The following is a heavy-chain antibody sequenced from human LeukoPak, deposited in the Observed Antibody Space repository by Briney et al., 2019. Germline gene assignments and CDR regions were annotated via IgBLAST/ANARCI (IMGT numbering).Heavy chain of an antibody. V-gene: IGHV3-30*02. CDR1: GFTFSSHG. Sequence: GGSLRLSCAASGFTFSSHGMHWVRQAPGKGLEWVAFIRYDGSNKYYADTVKGRFTISRDNSKNTLYLQMNSLRAEDTAVYYCAKDPGYCSSTSCYPGDNWFDPWGQGTLVTVSS. D-gene: IGHD2-2*01. CDR3: AKDPGYCSSTSCYPGDNWFDP. J-gene: IGHJ5*02. CDR2: IRYDGSNK.